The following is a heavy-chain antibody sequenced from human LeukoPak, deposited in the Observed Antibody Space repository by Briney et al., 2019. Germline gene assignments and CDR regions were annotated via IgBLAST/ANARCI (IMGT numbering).Heavy chain of an antibody. Sequence: TGGSLRLSCAASGFTFSSYWMSWVRQAPGKGLEWVANIKQDGSEKYYVDSVKGRFTISRDNAKNSLYLQMNSLRAEDTAVYYCARGSQYSSGWCVDYWGQGTLVTVSS. CDR3: ARGSQYSSGWCVDY. V-gene: IGHV3-7*01. CDR2: IKQDGSEK. CDR1: GFTFSSYW. J-gene: IGHJ4*02. D-gene: IGHD6-19*01.